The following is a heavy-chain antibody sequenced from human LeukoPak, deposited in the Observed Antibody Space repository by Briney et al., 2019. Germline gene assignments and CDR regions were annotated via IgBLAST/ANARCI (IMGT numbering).Heavy chain of an antibody. D-gene: IGHD3-10*01. V-gene: IGHV1-2*06. CDR3: ARGASYYASGTFYP. Sequence: ASVKVSCKASGYNFNDNYIFWVRQAPGQGLEWVGRINPNSGSTDQAQKFEGRVTLTRDTSVNTVYMELSDLRSDDTAVYYCARGASYYASGTFYPWGQGTLVTVSS. CDR1: GYNFNDNY. J-gene: IGHJ5*02. CDR2: INPNSGST.